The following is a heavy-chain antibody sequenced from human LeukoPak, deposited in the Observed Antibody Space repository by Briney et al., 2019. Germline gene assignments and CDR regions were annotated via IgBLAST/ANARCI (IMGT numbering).Heavy chain of an antibody. Sequence: ASVKVSCKASGGTFSSHAISWVRQAPGQGLEWMGGIIPIFGTANYAQKFQGRVTITADESTSTAYMELSSLRSEDTAVYYCARSDCSSTSCYRLGYYYYYYMDVWGKGTTVTVSS. D-gene: IGHD2-2*02. V-gene: IGHV1-69*01. CDR3: ARSDCSSTSCYRLGYYYYYYMDV. J-gene: IGHJ6*03. CDR1: GGTFSSHA. CDR2: IIPIFGTA.